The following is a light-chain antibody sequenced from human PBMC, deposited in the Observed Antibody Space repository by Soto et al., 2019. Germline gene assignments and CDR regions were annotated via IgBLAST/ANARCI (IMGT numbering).Light chain of an antibody. J-gene: IGKJ5*01. CDR1: QGIDTY. CDR3: QQLNTYPFI. Sequence: DIQLTQSPSFLSASVGDRVTITCRASQGIDTYLAWYQQKPGKAPKLLIYAASFLRSGVPSRFSGSGSGTEFTLTISSLQPEDFAAYYCQQLNTYPFIFAQWTRLEIK. CDR2: AAS. V-gene: IGKV1-9*01.